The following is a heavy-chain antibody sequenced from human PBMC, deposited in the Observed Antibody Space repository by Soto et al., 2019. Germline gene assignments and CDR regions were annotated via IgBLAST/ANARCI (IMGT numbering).Heavy chain of an antibody. D-gene: IGHD2-2*01. CDR3: ARGLHCSSTSCATRQHNWFDP. V-gene: IGHV4-34*01. CDR1: GGSFSGYY. Sequence: QVQLQQWGAGLLKPSETLSLTCAVYGGSFSGYYWSWIRQPPGKGLEWSGEINHSGSTNYHPSPTSRVTISVDTCKTQFSLKLSSVTAADTAVYYCARGLHCSSTSCATRQHNWFDPWGQGTLVTVSS. CDR2: INHSGST. J-gene: IGHJ5*02.